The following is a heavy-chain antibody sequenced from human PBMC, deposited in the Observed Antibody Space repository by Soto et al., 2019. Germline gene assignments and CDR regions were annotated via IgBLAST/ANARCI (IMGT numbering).Heavy chain of an antibody. Sequence: QVQLVQSGAEVKKPGSSVKVSCKASGGTFNTYTISWVRLVPGQGLEWMGGIMPLYAKPTYAQPFLGRLTIAAAEHTSTVYMELSSLRSEDTALYYCASLNNWSSGDGRIDVWGRGTAVSVSS. J-gene: IGHJ6*02. D-gene: IGHD1-26*01. V-gene: IGHV1-69*01. CDR1: GGTFNTYT. CDR2: IMPLYAKP. CDR3: ASLNNWSSGDGRIDV.